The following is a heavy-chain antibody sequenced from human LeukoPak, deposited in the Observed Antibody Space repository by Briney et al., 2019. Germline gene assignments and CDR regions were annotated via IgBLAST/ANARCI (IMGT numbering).Heavy chain of an antibody. D-gene: IGHD3-10*01. CDR2: IYYSGTT. Sequence: SETLSLTCTVSGGSISTYYWSWIRQPPGKGLVWVGYIYYSGTTNYNPSLQSRVSISVDTSKYQFSLKLSSVTAADTAVYYCARAGSSVQPRTYSSDYWGQGTLVTVSS. V-gene: IGHV4-59*08. CDR1: GGSISTYY. CDR3: ARAGSSVQPRTYSSDY. J-gene: IGHJ4*02.